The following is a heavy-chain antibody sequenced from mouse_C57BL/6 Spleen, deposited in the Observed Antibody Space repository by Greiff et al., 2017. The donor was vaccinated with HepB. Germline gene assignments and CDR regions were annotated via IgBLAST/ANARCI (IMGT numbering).Heavy chain of an antibody. D-gene: IGHD1-1*01. V-gene: IGHV3-6*01. Sequence: EVQLQESGPGLVKPSQSLSLTCSVTGYSITSGYYWNWIRQFPGNTLEWMGYISYDGSNNYNPSLKNRISITRDTSKNQFFLKLNSVTTEDTATYYCARDYYGSSYWYFDVWGTGTTVTVSS. CDR1: GYSITSGYY. J-gene: IGHJ1*03. CDR3: ARDYYGSSYWYFDV. CDR2: ISYDGSN.